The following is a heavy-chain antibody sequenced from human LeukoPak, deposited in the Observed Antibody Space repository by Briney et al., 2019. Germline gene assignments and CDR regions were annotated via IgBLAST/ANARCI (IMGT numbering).Heavy chain of an antibody. CDR2: IYSGGST. CDR3: ASDQRGCSGGSCYSRAFDI. Sequence: GGSLRLSCAASGFTVSSNYVSWVRQAPGKGLEWVSVIYSGGSTYYADSVKGRFTISRDNSKNTLYLQMNSLRAEDTAVYYCASDQRGCSGGSCYSRAFDIWGQGTMVTVSS. V-gene: IGHV3-53*01. D-gene: IGHD2-15*01. J-gene: IGHJ3*02. CDR1: GFTVSSNY.